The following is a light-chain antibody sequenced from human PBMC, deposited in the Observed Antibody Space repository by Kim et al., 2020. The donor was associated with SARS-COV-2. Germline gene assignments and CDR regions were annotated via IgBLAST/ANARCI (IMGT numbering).Light chain of an antibody. CDR3: QKYSTAPLT. CDR2: AAS. Sequence: DIQMTQSPSSLSASVGDRVTITCRASQVIVNYLAWYQQHPGKVPKLLISAASTLQSGVPSRFSGSGSGTDFTLTISSLQPEDVATYYCQKYSTAPLTFGGGTKVDIK. J-gene: IGKJ4*01. CDR1: QVIVNY. V-gene: IGKV1-27*01.